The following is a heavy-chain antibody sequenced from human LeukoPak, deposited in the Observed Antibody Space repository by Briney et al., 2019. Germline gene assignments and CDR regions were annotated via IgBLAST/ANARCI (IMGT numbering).Heavy chain of an antibody. CDR3: AKDKKQWLVSTVFDY. CDR1: GFTFTTYG. D-gene: IGHD6-19*01. Sequence: GGSLRLSCAASGFTFTTYGMHWVRQAPGKGLEWVAVIWFDGNNKFYADSVKGRFTISRGNSKNTLYLQMNSLRAEDTAVYYCAKDKKQWLVSTVFDYWDQGTLVTVSS. J-gene: IGHJ4*02. V-gene: IGHV3-33*06. CDR2: IWFDGNNK.